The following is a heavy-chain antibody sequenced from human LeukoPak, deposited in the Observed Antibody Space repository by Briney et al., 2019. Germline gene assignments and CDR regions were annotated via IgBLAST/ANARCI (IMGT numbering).Heavy chain of an antibody. Sequence: PGGPLRLSCEASGFTFDDYGMHWVRQAPGKGLDWVSTISWNSASVGYVDSVKGRFTISRDNAKKTLYLQMNSLRPEDTALYYCAKDDGYSSSWYDYWGQGTLVTVSS. CDR1: GFTFDDYG. V-gene: IGHV3-9*01. D-gene: IGHD6-13*01. CDR2: ISWNSASV. CDR3: AKDDGYSSSWYDY. J-gene: IGHJ4*02.